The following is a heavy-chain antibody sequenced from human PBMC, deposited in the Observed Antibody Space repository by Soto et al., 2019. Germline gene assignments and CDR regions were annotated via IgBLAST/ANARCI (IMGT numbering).Heavy chain of an antibody. CDR2: IFYSGST. V-gene: IGHV4-4*02. Sequence: SETLSLTCAVSGGSLSSSNWWSWVRQPPGKALEWLGEIFYSGSTKYNPSLNSRVTISADQSKNHLSLRLSSVTAADTAVYYCARVSVVVPAAVGYYGMDVWGQGTTVTVSS. CDR1: GGSLSSSNW. CDR3: ARVSVVVPAAVGYYGMDV. J-gene: IGHJ6*02. D-gene: IGHD2-2*01.